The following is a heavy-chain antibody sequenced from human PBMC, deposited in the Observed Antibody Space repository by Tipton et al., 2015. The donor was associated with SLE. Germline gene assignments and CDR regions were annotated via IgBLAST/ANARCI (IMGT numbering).Heavy chain of an antibody. Sequence: TLSLTCTVSGGSISSGSYYWSWIRPPAGKGLEWIGRIYTSGSTNYNPSLKSRVTISVDTSKNQFSLKLSSVTAADTAVYYCARDRRGWYFDLWGRGTLVTVSS. V-gene: IGHV4-61*02. D-gene: IGHD3-10*01. CDR3: ARDRRGWYFDL. CDR1: GGSISSGSYY. CDR2: IYTSGST. J-gene: IGHJ2*01.